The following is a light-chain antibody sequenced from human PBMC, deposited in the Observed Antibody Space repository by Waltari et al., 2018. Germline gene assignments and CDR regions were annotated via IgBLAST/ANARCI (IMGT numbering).Light chain of an antibody. Sequence: QTVVTQEPSLTVSPGGTVTLTCASSTGAVTRGNFPNWFLWKPGQAPRTLIYSTTQKYSWTPARFSGSLRGGRADLTLSGVQPDDEAEYYCLLYFGGPQLAVFGGGTRLTVL. J-gene: IGLJ3*02. CDR1: TGAVTRGNF. V-gene: IGLV7-43*01. CDR2: STT. CDR3: LLYFGGPQLAV.